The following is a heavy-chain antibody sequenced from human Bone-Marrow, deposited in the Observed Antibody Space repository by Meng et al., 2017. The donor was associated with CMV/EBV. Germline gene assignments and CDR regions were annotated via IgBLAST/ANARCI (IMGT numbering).Heavy chain of an antibody. D-gene: IGHD5-12*01. V-gene: IGHV3-48*03. CDR1: GFTFSSYE. CDR2: ISSSGSTI. J-gene: IGHJ4*02. CDR3: ARKPLDATSVDY. Sequence: GESLKISCAASGFTFSSYEMNWVRQAPGKGLEWVSYISSSGSTIYYADSVKGRFTISRDNAKNTLYLQMNSLRAEDTAVYYCARKPLDATSVDYWGQGNLVTVSS.